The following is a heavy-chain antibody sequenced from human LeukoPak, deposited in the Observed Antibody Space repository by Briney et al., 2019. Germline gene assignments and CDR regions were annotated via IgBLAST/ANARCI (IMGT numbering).Heavy chain of an antibody. CDR1: GGSISSSSYY. V-gene: IGHV4-39*01. CDR3: ASQKRSITGSKDAFDI. D-gene: IGHD1-20*01. J-gene: IGHJ3*02. Sequence: SETLSLTCTVSGGSISSSSYYWGWIRQPPGKGLEWIGSIYYSGSPYYNPSLKSRVTISVDTSKNQFSLKLSSVTAADTAVYYCASQKRSITGSKDAFDIWGQGTMVTVSS. CDR2: IYYSGSP.